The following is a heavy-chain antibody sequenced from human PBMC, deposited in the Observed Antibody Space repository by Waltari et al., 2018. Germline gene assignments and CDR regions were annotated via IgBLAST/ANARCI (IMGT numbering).Heavy chain of an antibody. Sequence: QVQLQESGPGLVKPSETLSLTCTVSGGSLSSYYWSWIRQPPGKGLEWIGYIYYSGSTNYNPSLKSRVTISVDTSKNQFSLKLSSVTAADTAVYYCARDPGSGYFDYWGQGTLVTVSS. J-gene: IGHJ4*02. CDR3: ARDPGSGYFDY. D-gene: IGHD3-10*01. CDR2: IYYSGST. V-gene: IGHV4-59*01. CDR1: GGSLSSYY.